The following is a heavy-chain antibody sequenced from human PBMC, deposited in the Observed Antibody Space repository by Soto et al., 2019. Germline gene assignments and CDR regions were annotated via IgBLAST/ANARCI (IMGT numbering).Heavy chain of an antibody. V-gene: IGHV3-64*01. CDR2: ISSNGGST. D-gene: IGHD6-19*01. CDR3: ARGSYSSGWSSLYYYYGMDV. Sequence: GGSLRLSCAASGFTFSSYAMHWVRQAPGKGLEYVSAISSNGGSTYYANSVKGRFTISRDNSKNTLYLQMGSLRAEDMAMYYCARGSYSSGWSSLYYYYGMDVWGQGTTVTVSS. J-gene: IGHJ6*02. CDR1: GFTFSSYA.